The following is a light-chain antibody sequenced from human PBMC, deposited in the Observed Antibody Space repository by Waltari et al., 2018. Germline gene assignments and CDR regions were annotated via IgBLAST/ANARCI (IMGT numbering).Light chain of an antibody. Sequence: DIQMTQSPSTLSASVGDRVTITCRASQPITTWVPWYQQKPGQAPHLLIYDASRLEFGVPTRFSGSGSGTEFTLTISSLRPDDFATYYCQQYSSFWTFGQGTKVEIK. V-gene: IGKV1-5*01. J-gene: IGKJ1*01. CDR1: QPITTW. CDR2: DAS. CDR3: QQYSSFWT.